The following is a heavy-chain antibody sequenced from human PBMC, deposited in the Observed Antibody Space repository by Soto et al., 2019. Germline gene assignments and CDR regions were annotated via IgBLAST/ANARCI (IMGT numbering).Heavy chain of an antibody. D-gene: IGHD3-22*01. CDR1: GFTFSSNW. CDR3: AKGDYYDSRGYLAY. Sequence: GGSLRLACAASGFTFSSNWMSFSSNWMSWVRQAPGKGLEWVANIKVDGSEKYYVNSVKGRFTISRDNAKNSLYLQMDSLRAEDTAVYYCAKGDYYDSRGYLAYWGQGTLVTVSS. V-gene: IGHV3-7*03. J-gene: IGHJ4*02. CDR2: IKVDGSEK.